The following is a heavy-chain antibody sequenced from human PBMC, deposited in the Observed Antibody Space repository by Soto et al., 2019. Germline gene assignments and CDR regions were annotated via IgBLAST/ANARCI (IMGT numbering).Heavy chain of an antibody. D-gene: IGHD4-17*01. CDR2: ISSSSIYI. V-gene: IGHV3-21*01. J-gene: IGHJ2*01. CDR1: GFTFRSYS. CDR3: AREDYGDLNWYFDL. Sequence: GSLRLSCAASGFTFRSYSMNWVRQAPGKGLEWVSSISSSSIYIYYADSVKGRFTISRDNAKNSLYLQMNSLRAEDTAVYYCAREDYGDLNWYFDLWGRGTLVTVSS.